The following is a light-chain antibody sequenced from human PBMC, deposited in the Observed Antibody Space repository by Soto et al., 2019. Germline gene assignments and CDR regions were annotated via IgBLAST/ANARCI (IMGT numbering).Light chain of an antibody. J-gene: IGKJ2*01. CDR2: AAS. V-gene: IGKV3-15*01. CDR1: QSVNNH. Sequence: EVVMTQSPATLSVSPGEGATLSCRASQSVNNHLAWYQQKPGQAPRLLIYAASTRATGIPARFSGSGSGTEFTLTISSLQSEDSAVYFCQQYNLWPPYTFGQGTKVQIK. CDR3: QQYNLWPPYT.